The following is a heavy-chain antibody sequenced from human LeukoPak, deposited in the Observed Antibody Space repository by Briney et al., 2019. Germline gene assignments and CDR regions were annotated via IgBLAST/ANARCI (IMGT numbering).Heavy chain of an antibody. V-gene: IGHV4-59*01. CDR2: IYYSGST. CDR3: ARDGVTYDAFDI. Sequence: SETLSLTCTVSGGSINNYYRNWIRQPPGKGLEWIGYIYYSGSTNYNPSLKSRVTISVDTSKNQFSLKLSSVTAADTAVYYCARDGVTYDAFDIWGQGTMVTVSS. D-gene: IGHD2-21*02. CDR1: GGSINNYY. J-gene: IGHJ3*02.